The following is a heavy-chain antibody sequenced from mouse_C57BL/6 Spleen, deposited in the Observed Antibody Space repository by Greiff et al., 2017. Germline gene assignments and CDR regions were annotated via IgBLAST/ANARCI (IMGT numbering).Heavy chain of an antibody. D-gene: IGHD1-1*01. V-gene: IGHV1-81*01. CDR3: AREDVSYGNFGY. Sequence: QVQLQQSGAELARPGASVKLSCKASGYTFTSSGISWVKQRTGQGLEWIGEIYPRSGNTYSNEKFKGKATLTADKSSSTAYMELRSLTSEDYAVYFCAREDVSYGNFGYWGQGTTLTVSS. J-gene: IGHJ2*01. CDR1: GYTFTSSG. CDR2: IYPRSGNT.